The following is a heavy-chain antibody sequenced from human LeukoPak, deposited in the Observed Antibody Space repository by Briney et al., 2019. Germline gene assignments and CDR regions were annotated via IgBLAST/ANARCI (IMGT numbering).Heavy chain of an antibody. CDR3: ARQPYDSSGFVDYYYYGMDV. Sequence: SETLSLTCTVSAGSISRSSYYWGWIRQPPGKGLEWIGSIYYSGSTYYNPSLKSRVTISVDTSKNQFSLKLSSVTAADTAVYYCARQPYDSSGFVDYYYYGMDVWGQGTTVTVSS. V-gene: IGHV4-39*01. J-gene: IGHJ6*02. D-gene: IGHD3-22*01. CDR2: IYYSGST. CDR1: AGSISRSSYY.